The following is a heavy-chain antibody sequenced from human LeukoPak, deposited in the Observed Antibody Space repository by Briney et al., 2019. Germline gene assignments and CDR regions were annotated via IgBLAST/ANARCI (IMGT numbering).Heavy chain of an antibody. CDR1: GYAFTGYN. CDR3: ARWFTITSGDYDILTSSYHRGMDV. Sequence: ASVKVSCKASGYAFTGYNMHWVRQAPGQGLEWMGWINPNSGGTNYAQKFQGRVTMTRDMSISTAYMKLSRLTSDDTAVYYCARWFTITSGDYDILTSSYHRGMDVWGQGTTVTVSS. CDR2: INPNSGGT. J-gene: IGHJ6*02. D-gene: IGHD3-9*01. V-gene: IGHV1-2*02.